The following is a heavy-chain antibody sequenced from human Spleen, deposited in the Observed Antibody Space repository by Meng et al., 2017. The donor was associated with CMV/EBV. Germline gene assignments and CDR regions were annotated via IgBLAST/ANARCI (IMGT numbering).Heavy chain of an antibody. CDR3: ARHLRGYSWPKSD. J-gene: IGHJ4*02. CDR2: FFHSGDT. CDR1: GGSISSSSYY. D-gene: IGHD1-26*01. Sequence: SETLSLTCTVSGGSISSSSYYWGWIRQPPGKGLEWIGSFFHSGDTYSNPSLRSRVAISVDTSKNQFSLRLNSVTATDTAMYYCARHLRGYSWPKSDWGQGTLVTVSS. V-gene: IGHV4-39*01.